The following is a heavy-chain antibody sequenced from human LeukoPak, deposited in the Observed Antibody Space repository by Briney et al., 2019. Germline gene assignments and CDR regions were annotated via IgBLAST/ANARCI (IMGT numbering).Heavy chain of an antibody. CDR1: GVSISSISYY. V-gene: IGHV4-39*01. CDR3: ARRSMTTVDY. CDR2: IYYSGGT. J-gene: IGHJ4*02. Sequence: SETLSLTCTVSGVSISSISYYWGWIRQPPGKGLEWIGSIYYSGGTYYNPSLKSRVTISVGTSKNQISLKKSSVTAADTAVYYCARRSMTTVDYWGQGTLVTVSS. D-gene: IGHD4-11*01.